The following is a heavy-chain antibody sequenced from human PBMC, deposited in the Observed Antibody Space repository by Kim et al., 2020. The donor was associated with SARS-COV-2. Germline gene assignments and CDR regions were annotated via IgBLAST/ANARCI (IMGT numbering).Heavy chain of an antibody. V-gene: IGHV1-46*01. D-gene: IGHD4-17*01. J-gene: IGHJ4*02. Sequence: GGSTSYAQKFQGRVTMTRDTSTSTVYMELSSLRSEDTAVYYCASNYGGYWGQGTLVTVSS. CDR3: ASNYGGY. CDR2: GGST.